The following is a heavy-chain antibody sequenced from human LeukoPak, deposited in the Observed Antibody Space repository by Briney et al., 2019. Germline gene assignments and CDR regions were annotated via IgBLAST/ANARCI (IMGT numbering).Heavy chain of an antibody. Sequence: GGSLRLSCAASGFTLSSYAMSWVRQAPGKGLEWVSAISGSGGSTYYADSVKGRFTISRDNSKNTLYLQMNSLRAEDTAVYYCAKYYYGSGSYLDYWGQGTLVTVSS. D-gene: IGHD3-10*01. J-gene: IGHJ4*02. CDR2: ISGSGGST. CDR3: AKYYYGSGSYLDY. CDR1: GFTLSSYA. V-gene: IGHV3-23*01.